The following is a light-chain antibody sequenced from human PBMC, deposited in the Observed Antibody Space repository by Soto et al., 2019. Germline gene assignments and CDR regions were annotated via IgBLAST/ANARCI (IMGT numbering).Light chain of an antibody. CDR3: RTWDTSLSGGL. V-gene: IGLV1-51*01. CDR1: SSNIGNNF. Sequence: QAVVTQPPSVSAAPGQTVTISCSGGSSNIGNNFVSWYQQLPGTAPKRLFYDNNKRPSGIPDRFSASRSATSATLAITELQTGDGAVYYCRTWDTSLSGGLFGGGTKLTVL. J-gene: IGLJ2*01. CDR2: DNN.